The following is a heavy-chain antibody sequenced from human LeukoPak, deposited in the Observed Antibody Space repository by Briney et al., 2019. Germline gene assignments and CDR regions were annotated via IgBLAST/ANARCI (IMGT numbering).Heavy chain of an antibody. D-gene: IGHD3-22*01. CDR2: ISSSSTFI. CDR3: AKDDSSGLISLGTFQH. V-gene: IGHV3-21*01. CDR1: GFTFSTYG. J-gene: IGHJ1*01. Sequence: NPGGSLRLSCAASGFTFSTYGMSWVRQAPGKGLEWVSSISSSSTFIYYADSVKGRFTISRDNAKNSLFLQMNSLRAEDTAVYYCAKDDSSGLISLGTFQHWGQGTLVTVSS.